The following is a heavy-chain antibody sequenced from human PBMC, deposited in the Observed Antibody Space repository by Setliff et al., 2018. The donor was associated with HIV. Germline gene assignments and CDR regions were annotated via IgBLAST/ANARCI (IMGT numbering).Heavy chain of an antibody. CDR3: ARGVPLLPPHN. J-gene: IGHJ4*02. CDR2: IYYSGAT. V-gene: IGHV4-39*07. CDR1: GGSMSSSSYY. Sequence: ETLSLTCTVSGGSMSSSSYYWGWIRQTPDKGLEWIGIIYYSGATYYNPSLTSRVTISVDTSQNQFSLKLSSVTAADTAIYYCARGVPLLPPHNWGQGTLVTVSS. D-gene: IGHD2-21*02.